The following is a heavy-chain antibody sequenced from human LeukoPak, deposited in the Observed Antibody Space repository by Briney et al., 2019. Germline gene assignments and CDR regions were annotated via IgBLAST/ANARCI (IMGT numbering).Heavy chain of an antibody. CDR3: ARDVVYCSGGSCYHQYYGMDV. CDR1: GYSFSSHY. J-gene: IGHJ6*02. D-gene: IGHD2-15*01. V-gene: IGHV1-46*01. CDR2: IDPSAGSS. Sequence: ASVKVSCKSSGYSFSSHYIHWVRQAPGQGLEWMGIIDPSAGSSSSAQKFQGRVTMTRDTSTTTVHMELSSLRSEDSAMYFCARDVVYCSGGSCYHQYYGMDVWGQGTAVTVSS.